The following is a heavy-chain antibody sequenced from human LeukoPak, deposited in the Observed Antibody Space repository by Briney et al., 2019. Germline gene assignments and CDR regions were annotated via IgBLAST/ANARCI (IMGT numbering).Heavy chain of an antibody. D-gene: IGHD3-3*01. CDR3: ARGGHYDFWSAPDPWFDP. J-gene: IGHJ5*02. CDR2: IYVSGST. Sequence: PSETLSLTCTVSGGSISSYYWSWIRQPPGKGLEWIGYIYVSGSTNYNPSLKSRVTISVDTSKNQFSLKLSSVTAADTAVYYCARGGHYDFWSAPDPWFDPWGQGTLVTVSS. V-gene: IGHV4-4*09. CDR1: GGSISSYY.